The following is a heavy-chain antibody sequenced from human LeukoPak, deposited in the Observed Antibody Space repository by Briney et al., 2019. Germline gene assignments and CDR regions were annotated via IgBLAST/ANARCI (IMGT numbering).Heavy chain of an antibody. CDR1: GGTFSSYA. D-gene: IGHD3-22*01. CDR2: IIPIFGTA. V-gene: IGHV1-69*13. CDR3: ASSGSEYKEYYYDSSAPYYFDY. Sequence: SVKVSCKASGGTFSSYAISWVRQAPGQGLEWMGGIIPIFGTANYAQRFQGRVTITADESTSTAYMELGSLRSEDTAVYYCASSGSEYKEYYYDSSAPYYFDYWGQGTLVTVSS. J-gene: IGHJ4*02.